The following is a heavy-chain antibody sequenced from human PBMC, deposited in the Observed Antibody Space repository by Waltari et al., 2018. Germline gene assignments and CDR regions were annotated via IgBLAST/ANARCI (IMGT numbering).Heavy chain of an antibody. CDR1: GFNFRTDA. V-gene: IGHV3-30*02. CDR3: AKDGSGSYSSGDH. Sequence: QVQLVASGGGVVQPGGSLRLACSASGFNFRTDAMQWVSQAPGKGLEWVAFIRDDGKEKYYVHSVKRRFTIARANSNNTLYLQMNRLRAEDTAVYYCAKDGSGSYSSGDHWGQGAMVPVSS. D-gene: IGHD3-10*01. CDR2: IRDDGKEK. J-gene: IGHJ5*02.